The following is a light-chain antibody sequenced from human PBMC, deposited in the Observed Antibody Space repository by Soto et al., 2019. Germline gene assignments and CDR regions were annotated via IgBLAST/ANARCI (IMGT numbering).Light chain of an antibody. CDR1: SSDVGGYNY. J-gene: IGLJ2*01. Sequence: QSALTQPPSASGSPGQSVTISCTGTSSDVGGYNYVSWYQQYPGKAPKLMIYEVSKRPSGVPDRFSGSKSGNTASLTVSGLQAEDDADYYCSSYAGSNNYVVFGGGTKVTVL. V-gene: IGLV2-8*01. CDR2: EVS. CDR3: SSYAGSNNYVV.